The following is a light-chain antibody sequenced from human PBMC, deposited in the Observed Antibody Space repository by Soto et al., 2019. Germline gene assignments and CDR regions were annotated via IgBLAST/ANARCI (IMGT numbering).Light chain of an antibody. CDR2: AAS. J-gene: IGKJ1*01. V-gene: IGKV1-27*01. CDR3: KNYDGPRGWT. Sequence: DIQMTQSPSSLSAAVGDRVTIACRASQDISNYLAWYQQKPGRAPKLLIFAASTLQSGVPSRFSGSGSGTNFTLPISRLQLKDVALYSCKNYDGPRGWTLGKGTNVNIK. CDR1: QDISNY.